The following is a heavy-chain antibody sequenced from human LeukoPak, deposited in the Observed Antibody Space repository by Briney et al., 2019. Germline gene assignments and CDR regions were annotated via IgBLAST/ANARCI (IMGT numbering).Heavy chain of an antibody. CDR3: ASNKGQWLFSD. J-gene: IGHJ4*02. D-gene: IGHD6-19*01. Sequence: SETLSLTCTVSGGSISSGSYYWSWIRQPPGKGLEWIGNIYYSGSTNYSPSLKSRVTISVDTSKNQFSLRLSSVTAADTAVYYCASNKGQWLFSDWGQGTLVTVSS. V-gene: IGHV4-61*01. CDR2: IYYSGST. CDR1: GGSISSGSYY.